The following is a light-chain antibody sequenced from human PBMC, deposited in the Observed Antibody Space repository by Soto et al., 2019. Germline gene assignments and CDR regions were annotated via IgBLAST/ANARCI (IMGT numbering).Light chain of an antibody. Sequence: QSALTQPPSASGSPGQSVTISCTGTDSDVGGYNFVSWYQQHPGRAPKLMIYEDYQRPSGVPDRFSGSKSGNTASLTVSGLQAEDEANYYCSSYAASDNFVIFGGGTKLTVL. CDR2: EDY. CDR1: DSDVGGYNF. J-gene: IGLJ2*01. V-gene: IGLV2-8*01. CDR3: SSYAASDNFVI.